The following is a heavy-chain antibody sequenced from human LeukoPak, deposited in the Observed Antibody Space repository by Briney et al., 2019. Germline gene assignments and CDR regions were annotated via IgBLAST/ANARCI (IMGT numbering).Heavy chain of an antibody. J-gene: IGHJ6*03. V-gene: IGHV3-48*01. CDR1: GFTFSSYS. Sequence: PGGSLRLSCAASGFTFSSYSMNWVRQAPGKGLEWVSYISSRSATIYYADSVKGRFTISRDNAKNSLYLQMNSLRAEDTAVYYCARGRAKVYYYYYMDVWGKGTTVTVSS. CDR3: ARGRAKVYYYYYMDV. CDR2: ISSRSATI.